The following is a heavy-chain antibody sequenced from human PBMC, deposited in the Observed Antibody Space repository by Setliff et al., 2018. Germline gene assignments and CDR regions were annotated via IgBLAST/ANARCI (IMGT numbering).Heavy chain of an antibody. J-gene: IGHJ5*02. Sequence: SETLSLTCTVSGGSISSSSYYWGWIRQPPGKGLEWIGSIYYSGSTYYNPSLKSRVPISVDTSKNQFSLKLSSVTAADTAVYYCARTSGSGSSLLPNFSDPWGQGTLVTVSS. CDR2: IYYSGST. CDR1: GGSISSSSYY. D-gene: IGHD3-10*01. V-gene: IGHV4-39*07. CDR3: ARTSGSGSSLLPNFSDP.